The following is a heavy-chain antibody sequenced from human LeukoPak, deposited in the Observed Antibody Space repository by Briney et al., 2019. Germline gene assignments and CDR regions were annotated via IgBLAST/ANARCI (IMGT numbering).Heavy chain of an antibody. Sequence: GRSLRLSCAASGFTFSSYAISWVRQAPGQGLEWMGGIIPIFGTANYAQKFQGRVTITADESTSTAYMELSSLRSEDTAVYYCASEPAPDYSSYFDYWGQGTLVTVSS. V-gene: IGHV1-69*01. D-gene: IGHD4-11*01. CDR3: ASEPAPDYSSYFDY. CDR2: IIPIFGTA. CDR1: GFTFSSYA. J-gene: IGHJ4*02.